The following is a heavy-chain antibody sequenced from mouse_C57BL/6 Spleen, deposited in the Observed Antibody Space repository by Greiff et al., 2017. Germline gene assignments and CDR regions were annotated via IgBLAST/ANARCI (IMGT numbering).Heavy chain of an antibody. D-gene: IGHD2-10*02. V-gene: IGHV5-9-1*02. CDR2: ISSGGDYI. J-gene: IGHJ2*01. CDR3: TRDGYDHYFDY. CDR1: GFTFSSYA. Sequence: EVQRVESGEGLVKPGGSLKLSCAASGFTFSSYAMSWVRQTPEKRLEWVAYISSGGDYIYYADTVKGRFTISRDNARNTPYLQMSSLKSEDTAMYYCTRDGYDHYFDYWGQGTTLTVSS.